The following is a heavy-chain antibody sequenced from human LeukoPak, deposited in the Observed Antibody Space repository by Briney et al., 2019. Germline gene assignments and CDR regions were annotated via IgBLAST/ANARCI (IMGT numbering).Heavy chain of an antibody. Sequence: SETLSLTSAVSGGSISSGGYSWSWIRQPPGKGLEWIGYIYHSGSTYYNPSLKSRVTISVDRSKNQFSLKLSSVTAADTAVYYCARGGGPDAFDIWGQGTMVTVSS. J-gene: IGHJ3*02. CDR3: ARGGGPDAFDI. CDR2: IYHSGST. CDR1: GGSISSGGYS. D-gene: IGHD2-15*01. V-gene: IGHV4-30-2*01.